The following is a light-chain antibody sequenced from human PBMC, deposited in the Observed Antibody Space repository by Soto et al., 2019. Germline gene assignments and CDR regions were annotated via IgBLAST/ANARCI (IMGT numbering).Light chain of an antibody. CDR2: GSS. J-gene: IGKJ2*01. Sequence: EIILTQSPASLSVSPGERATLSCRARQSVNNNLAWYQQKPGQAPRLLIYGSSTRATGIPGRFRGSGSGKEFTLTITSLQSEDFAVYFCQQYNNLPPDTFGQGNKLEIK. CDR3: QQYNNLPPDT. V-gene: IGKV3-15*01. CDR1: QSVNNN.